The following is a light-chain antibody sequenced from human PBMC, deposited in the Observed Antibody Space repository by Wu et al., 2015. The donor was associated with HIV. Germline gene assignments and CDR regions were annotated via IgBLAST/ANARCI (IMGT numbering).Light chain of an antibody. Sequence: EIVMTQSPPTLSVSPGERATLSCRASQSVSSSYLAWYQQKPGQAPRLLIYGASSRATGIPDRFSGSASGRDFTLTINRLETEDFAVYYCQHYGTSPQVTFGGRDQGGDQT. CDR3: QHYGTSPQVT. J-gene: IGKJ4*01. V-gene: IGKV3-20*01. CDR1: QSVSSSY. CDR2: GAS.